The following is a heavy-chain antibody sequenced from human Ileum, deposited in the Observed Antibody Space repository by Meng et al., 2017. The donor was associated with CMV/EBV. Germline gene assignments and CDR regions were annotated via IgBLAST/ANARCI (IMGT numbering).Heavy chain of an antibody. CDR1: GFTFSSYA. Sequence: ASGFTFSSYAMGGVRQAPGKGLEWVSAIGGSGGSTYYADYVRGRFTISRDNSKNTLYLQMNSLRAEDTAVYYCASILRFLDHNWFDPWGQGTLVTVSS. D-gene: IGHD3-3*01. J-gene: IGHJ5*02. CDR3: ASILRFLDHNWFDP. V-gene: IGHV3-23*01. CDR2: IGGSGGST.